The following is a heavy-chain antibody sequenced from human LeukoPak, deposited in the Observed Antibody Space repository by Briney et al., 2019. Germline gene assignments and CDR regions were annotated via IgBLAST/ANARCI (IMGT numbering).Heavy chain of an antibody. J-gene: IGHJ3*02. CDR2: INPSGGST. V-gene: IGHV1-46*01. Sequence: WASVKVSCKASGYTFTSYYMHWVRQAPGQGLEWMGIINPSGGSTSYAQKFQGRVTMTRDMSTSTVYMELSSLRSEDTAVYYCAQKLLRGAFDIWGQGTMVTVSS. D-gene: IGHD4-11*01. CDR3: AQKLLRGAFDI. CDR1: GYTFTSYY.